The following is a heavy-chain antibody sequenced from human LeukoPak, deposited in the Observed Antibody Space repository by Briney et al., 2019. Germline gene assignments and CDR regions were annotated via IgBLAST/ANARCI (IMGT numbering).Heavy chain of an antibody. J-gene: IGHJ4*02. CDR3: ARETDSTLFDY. D-gene: IGHD2/OR15-2a*01. Sequence: PGGSLRLSCAASRFTFSSYEMNWVRQAPGKGLEWVSYISSSGSTIYYADSVKGRFTISRDNAKNSLYLQMNSLRAEDTAVYYCARETDSTLFDYWGQGTLVTVSS. CDR2: ISSSGSTI. V-gene: IGHV3-48*03. CDR1: RFTFSSYE.